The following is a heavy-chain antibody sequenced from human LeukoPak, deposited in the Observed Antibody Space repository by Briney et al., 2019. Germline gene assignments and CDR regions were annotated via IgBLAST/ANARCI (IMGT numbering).Heavy chain of an antibody. V-gene: IGHV3-30*18. D-gene: IGHD6-13*01. Sequence: GGSLRLSCAASGFTFSSYGMHWVRQAPGKGLEWVAVISYDGSNKYYADSVKGRFTISRDNSRNTLYLQMNSLRAEDTAVYYCAKDEGYSSSWYFHYFDYWGQGTLVTVSS. CDR2: ISYDGSNK. CDR1: GFTFSSYG. CDR3: AKDEGYSSSWYFHYFDY. J-gene: IGHJ4*02.